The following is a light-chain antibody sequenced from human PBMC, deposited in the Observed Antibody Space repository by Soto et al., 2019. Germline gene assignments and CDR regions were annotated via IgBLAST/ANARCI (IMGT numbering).Light chain of an antibody. Sequence: QSVLTQPPSASGTPGQRVTISCSGSSSNIGSNTVNWYQQLPGTAPKLLIYSNNQRPSGVPDRFSGSKSGTSASLAISGLQSEDEADYYWAAWDDSLNGLYVFGTGTKLTVL. J-gene: IGLJ1*01. CDR1: SSNIGSNT. CDR2: SNN. V-gene: IGLV1-44*01. CDR3: AAWDDSLNGLYV.